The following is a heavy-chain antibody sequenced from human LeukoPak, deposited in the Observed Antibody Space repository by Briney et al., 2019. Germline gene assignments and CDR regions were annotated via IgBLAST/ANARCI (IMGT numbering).Heavy chain of an antibody. Sequence: ASVTVSCKASGGTFSIYAISWVRQAPGQGLEWMGGIIPIFGTANYAQKFQGRVTITADESTSTAYMELSSLRSEDTAVYYCASARDIVVVPAARKPVYYYYYGMDVWGQGTTVTVSS. D-gene: IGHD2-2*01. CDR3: ASARDIVVVPAARKPVYYYYYGMDV. CDR1: GGTFSIYA. J-gene: IGHJ6*02. V-gene: IGHV1-69*13. CDR2: IIPIFGTA.